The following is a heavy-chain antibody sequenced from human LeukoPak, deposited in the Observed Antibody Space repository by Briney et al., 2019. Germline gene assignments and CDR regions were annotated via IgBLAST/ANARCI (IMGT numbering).Heavy chain of an antibody. J-gene: IGHJ6*03. CDR2: IYYSGST. CDR1: GGSISSYY. V-gene: IGHV4-59*01. D-gene: IGHD5-12*01. Sequence: PSETLSLTCTVSGGSISSYYWSWIRQPPGKGLEWIGYIYYSGSTNYNPSLKSRVTISVDTSKNQFSLKLSSVTAADTAVYYCARDHAKVARGFSAYYYYMDVWGKGTTVTVSS. CDR3: ARDHAKVARGFSAYYYYMDV.